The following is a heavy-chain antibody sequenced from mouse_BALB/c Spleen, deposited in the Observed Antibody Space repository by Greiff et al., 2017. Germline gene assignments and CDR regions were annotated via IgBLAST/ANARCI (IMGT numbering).Heavy chain of an antibody. V-gene: IGHV1-69*01. Sequence: QVQLKQPGAELVMPGASVKMSCKASGYTFTDYWMHWVKQRPGQGLEWIGAIDTSDSYTSYNQKFKGKATLTVDESSSTAYMQLSSLTSEDSAVYYCARFDHWGQGTTLTVSS. CDR1: GYTFTDYW. CDR2: IDTSDSYT. CDR3: ARFDH. J-gene: IGHJ2*01.